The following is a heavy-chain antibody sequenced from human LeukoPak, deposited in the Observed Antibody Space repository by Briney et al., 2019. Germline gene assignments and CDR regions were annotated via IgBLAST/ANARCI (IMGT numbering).Heavy chain of an antibody. D-gene: IGHD6-13*01. Sequence: PSETLSLTCAVSGGSISSSNWWSWVRQPPGKGLEWIGEIYHSGSTNYNPSLKSRVTISVDKSKNQFSLKLSSVAAADTAVYYCASVPRQQLVPRHFQHWGQGTLVTVSS. CDR1: GGSISSSNW. J-gene: IGHJ1*01. CDR2: IYHSGST. V-gene: IGHV4-4*02. CDR3: ASVPRQQLVPRHFQH.